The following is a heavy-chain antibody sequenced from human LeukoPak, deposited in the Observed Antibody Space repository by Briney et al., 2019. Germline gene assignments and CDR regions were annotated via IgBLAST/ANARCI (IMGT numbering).Heavy chain of an antibody. CDR3: TSNSGYEKGF. CDR2: ILYDGSKK. D-gene: IGHD5-12*01. V-gene: IGHV3-30*04. Sequence: GGSLRLSCAASGFTFIYNMHWVRQAPGKGLEWVAVILYDGSKKYYADSVQGRFIISRDNSKNMLYLQMNSLRTEDTAVYYCTSNSGYEKGFWGQGNLVTVSS. CDR1: GFTFIYN. J-gene: IGHJ4*02.